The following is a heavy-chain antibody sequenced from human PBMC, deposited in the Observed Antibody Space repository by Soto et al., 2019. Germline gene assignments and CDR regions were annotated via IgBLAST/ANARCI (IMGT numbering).Heavy chain of an antibody. CDR2: IYYSGGT. D-gene: IGHD3-3*01. J-gene: IGHJ4*02. CDR1: GGSIISGDYH. V-gene: IGHV4-30-4*01. Sequence: PSETLSLTCTVSGGSIISGDYHWRWIRQTPGKGLEWIAYIYYSGGTYYNPSLESRVTISLDTSKNQFSLKLNSVTAADTAVYYCARGTWSGYKRHYFDFWGQGALVTVSS. CDR3: ARGTWSGYKRHYFDF.